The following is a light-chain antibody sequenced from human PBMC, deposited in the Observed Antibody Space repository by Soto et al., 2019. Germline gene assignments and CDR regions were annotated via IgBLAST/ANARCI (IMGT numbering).Light chain of an antibody. CDR3: QHYYSTPPWT. Sequence: EIVLTQSPGTLSLSPGERATLSCRASQSVSSSYLAWYQQKPGQAPRLLIYDASSRATGIPDRFSGSGSGTDFTLTISRLEPEDFAVYYCQHYYSTPPWTFGPGTKVEIK. J-gene: IGKJ1*01. CDR1: QSVSSSY. V-gene: IGKV3-20*01. CDR2: DAS.